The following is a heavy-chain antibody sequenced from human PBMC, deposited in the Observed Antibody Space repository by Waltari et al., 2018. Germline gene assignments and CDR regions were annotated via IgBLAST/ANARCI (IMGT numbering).Heavy chain of an antibody. D-gene: IGHD3-22*01. CDR3: ARDGFRAADSSIWEHNPFDY. V-gene: IGHV1-18*01. Sequence: QTQLVQSGAEVKKPGASVKVSCKASGYTISNFGISWVRQAPGQGLEWMGWISPYNGNTNYAQKFQGRVTMTRDTSTSTTYMELKSLTSDDTAVYFCARDGFRAADSSIWEHNPFDYWGQGTLVTVSS. CDR1: GYTISNFG. CDR2: ISPYNGNT. J-gene: IGHJ4*02.